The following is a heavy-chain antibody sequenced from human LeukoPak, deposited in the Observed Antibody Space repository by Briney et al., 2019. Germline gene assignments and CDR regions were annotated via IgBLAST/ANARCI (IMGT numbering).Heavy chain of an antibody. CDR3: ASLLSSIAARDDY. CDR1: GGSISSSSYY. CDR2: IYYSGST. D-gene: IGHD6-6*01. J-gene: IGHJ4*02. Sequence: PSETLSLTCTVSGGSISSSSYYWGWLRRPPGKGLEWIGSIYYSGSTYYNPSLKSRFTMSVDTSKNQFSLKLSSVTAADTAVYYCASLLSSIAARDDYWGRGTLVTVSS. V-gene: IGHV4-39*07.